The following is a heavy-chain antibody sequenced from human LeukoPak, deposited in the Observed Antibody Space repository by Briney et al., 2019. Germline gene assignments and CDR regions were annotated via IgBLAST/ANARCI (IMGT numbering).Heavy chain of an antibody. V-gene: IGHV1-18*01. Sequence: ASVKVSCKASGYTFTSYGISWVRQAPGQGLEWMGWISAYNGNTNYAQKLQGRVTTTTDTSTSTAYMELRSLRSDDTAVYYCARVVGATLPYRWFDPWGQGTLVTVSS. J-gene: IGHJ5*02. CDR1: GYTFTSYG. CDR3: ARVVGATLPYRWFDP. CDR2: ISAYNGNT. D-gene: IGHD1-26*01.